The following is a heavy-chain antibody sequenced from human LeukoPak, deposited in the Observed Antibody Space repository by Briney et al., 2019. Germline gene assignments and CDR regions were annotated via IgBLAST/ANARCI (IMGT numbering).Heavy chain of an antibody. Sequence: PSETLSLTCAVSGYPLGKNYYWGWLRQPPGKGLEWIGRIYGTRSTSYNPSLMNRVTMSVDTSRNHFSLQLTSVTAADTAVYYCARYDSRGSASTRFDYWGQGILVTISS. CDR3: ARYDSRGSASTRFDY. CDR2: IYGTRST. CDR1: GYPLGKNYY. V-gene: IGHV4-38-2*01. D-gene: IGHD3-16*01. J-gene: IGHJ4*02.